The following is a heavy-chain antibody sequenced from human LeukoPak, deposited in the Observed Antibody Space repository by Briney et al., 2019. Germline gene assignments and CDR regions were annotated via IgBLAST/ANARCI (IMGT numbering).Heavy chain of an antibody. CDR2: IYSGGST. D-gene: IGHD3-22*01. J-gene: IGHJ4*02. V-gene: IGHV3-66*01. Sequence: SGGSLRLSCAASGLTFSNYEMIWVRQAPGKGLEWVSVIYSGGSTYYADSVKGRFTISRDNSKNTLYLQMNSLRAEDTAVYYCAMGPYDSSGYYGWGQGTLVTVSS. CDR1: GLTFSNYE. CDR3: AMGPYDSSGYYG.